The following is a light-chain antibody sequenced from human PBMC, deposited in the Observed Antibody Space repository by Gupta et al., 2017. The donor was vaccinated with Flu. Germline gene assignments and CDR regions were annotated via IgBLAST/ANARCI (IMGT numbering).Light chain of an antibody. CDR3: QQYGSSPLT. CDR2: GAY. Sequence: IALTPSPRSLSLSPGERATLSCRASQSVSSCYLAWYQQKRGQAPRLLNDGAYSRATGIPDRSSGSGSGKDFTLTISRLEAEDVAVYYCQQYGSSPLTFGGGTKVEIK. J-gene: IGKJ4*01. V-gene: IGKV3-20*01. CDR1: QSVSSCY.